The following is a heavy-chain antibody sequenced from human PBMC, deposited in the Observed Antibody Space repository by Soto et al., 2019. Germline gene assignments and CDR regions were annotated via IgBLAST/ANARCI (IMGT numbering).Heavy chain of an antibody. CDR3: ASGHDYGDYSSAY. Sequence: QVQLVQSGAEVKKPGSSVKVSCKASGGTFSSYTISWVRQAPGQGLEWMGRIIPILGIANYAQKFQGRVTITADKSTSTAYMERSSLRSEDTAVYYCASGHDYGDYSSAYWGQGTLVTVSS. V-gene: IGHV1-69*02. D-gene: IGHD4-17*01. J-gene: IGHJ4*02. CDR2: IIPILGIA. CDR1: GGTFSSYT.